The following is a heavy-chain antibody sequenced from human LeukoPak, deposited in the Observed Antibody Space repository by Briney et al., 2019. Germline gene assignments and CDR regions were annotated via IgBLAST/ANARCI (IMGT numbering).Heavy chain of an antibody. CDR1: GFTLRTYS. CDR3: AREDVDTSFDY. CDR2: ISGGGGRT. Sequence: GGSLRLSCAASGFTLRTYSMNWVRQAPGKGLEWVSAISGGGGRTYYTDSVKGRFTISRDTSKNTLYLQLNSLRAGDTAIYYCAREDVDTSFDYWGHGTLVTVSS. V-gene: IGHV3-23*01. D-gene: IGHD5-18*01. J-gene: IGHJ4*01.